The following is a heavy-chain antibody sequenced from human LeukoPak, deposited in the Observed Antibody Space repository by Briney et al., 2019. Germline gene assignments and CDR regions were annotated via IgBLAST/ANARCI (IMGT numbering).Heavy chain of an antibody. CDR3: ARGGPTYYYYMDV. CDR1: GFTFNSYG. CDR2: IWYSGNNE. Sequence: QPGRSLRLSCAASGFTFNSYGMHWVRQAPGKGLEWVGVIWYSGNNENYADSVKGRFTISRDNSKNTLYLQMNSLRPEDTAVYYCARGGPTYYYYMDVWGKGTTVPVSS. V-gene: IGHV3-33*08. J-gene: IGHJ6*03.